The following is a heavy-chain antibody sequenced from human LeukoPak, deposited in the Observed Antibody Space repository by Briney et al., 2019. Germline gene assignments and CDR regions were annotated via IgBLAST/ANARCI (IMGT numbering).Heavy chain of an antibody. CDR2: IYYSGST. V-gene: IGHV4-59*01. D-gene: IGHD3-3*01. J-gene: IGHJ4*02. CDR1: GGSISSYY. Sequence: SETLSLTCTVCGGSISSYYWSWIRQPPGKGLEWIGYIYYSGSTNYNPSLKSRVNISVDTSKNQFSLKLSSVTAADTAVYYCARVNDFWSGYTNFDYWGQGTLVTVSS. CDR3: ARVNDFWSGYTNFDY.